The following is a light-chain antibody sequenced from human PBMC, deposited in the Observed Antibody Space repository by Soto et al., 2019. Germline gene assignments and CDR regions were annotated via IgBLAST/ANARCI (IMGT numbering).Light chain of an antibody. V-gene: IGKV2-28*01. CDR3: MQALQTPIT. J-gene: IGKJ5*01. CDR1: QSLLHSNGYNY. Sequence: DIVMTQSPLSLPVTPGEPASISCRSSQSLLHSNGYNYLDWYLQKPGQSPQLLIYLGSNRASGVPDRFSGSGSGTDFTLKIRRVEAEDVGVYDCMQALQTPITFGQGTRLEIK. CDR2: LGS.